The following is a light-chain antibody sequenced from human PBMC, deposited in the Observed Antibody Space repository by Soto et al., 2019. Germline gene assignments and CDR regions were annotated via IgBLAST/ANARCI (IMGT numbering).Light chain of an antibody. Sequence: EIVLTQSPGTLSLSPGERATLSCRASQSVSSSYLAWYQQKPGQAPRLLIYGASSRATGIPARFSGSGSATDFTLTLSRLEPEDFAVDYCQQYGSSRTFGQGTKVEIK. CDR3: QQYGSSRT. CDR1: QSVSSSY. J-gene: IGKJ1*01. V-gene: IGKV3-20*01. CDR2: GAS.